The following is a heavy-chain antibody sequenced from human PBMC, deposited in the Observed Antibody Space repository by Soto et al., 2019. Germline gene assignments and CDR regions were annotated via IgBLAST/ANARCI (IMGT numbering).Heavy chain of an antibody. CDR1: GYRFTSYG. V-gene: IGHV1-18*01. D-gene: IGHD2-21*01. J-gene: IGHJ4*02. CDR2: VSAYDGNT. CDR3: ARDVIDPLFPDFDY. Sequence: VASVKVSCKASGYRFTSYGINWVRQAPGQGLEWLGWVSAYDGNTNYAQILQGRVSMTTDTSANTAYMELSSLRSEDTAVYYCARDVIDPLFPDFDYWGQGTLVTVSS.